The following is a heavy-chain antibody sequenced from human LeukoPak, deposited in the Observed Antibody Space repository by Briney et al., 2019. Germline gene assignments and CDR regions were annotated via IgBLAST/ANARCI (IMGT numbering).Heavy chain of an antibody. V-gene: IGHV1-46*01. CDR1: GYTFTTYY. Sequence: ASVKVSCKASGYTFTTYYIHWVRQAPGQGLEWMGIINPSGGSSSYAQRFQGRVTMTRDTSTSTVYLELSSLRSEDTAVYYCARGKSRNYYGSGSYYNGNDAFDIWGQGTMVTVSS. J-gene: IGHJ3*02. CDR3: ARGKSRNYYGSGSYYNGNDAFDI. CDR2: INPSGGSS. D-gene: IGHD3-10*01.